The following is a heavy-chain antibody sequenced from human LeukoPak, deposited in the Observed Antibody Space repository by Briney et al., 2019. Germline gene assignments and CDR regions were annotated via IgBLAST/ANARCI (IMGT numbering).Heavy chain of an antibody. J-gene: IGHJ3*02. Sequence: SETLSLTCTVSGASMTTYYWSWIRQPPGKGLEWVAYIYSSGSTNYNPSLKSRLTISIDTSKKQFSLKLSSVTAADTALYYCARLPAARLISGAFDIWGQGTMVTVSS. V-gene: IGHV4-59*01. D-gene: IGHD1-20*01. CDR3: ARLPAARLISGAFDI. CDR2: IYSSGST. CDR1: GASMTTYY.